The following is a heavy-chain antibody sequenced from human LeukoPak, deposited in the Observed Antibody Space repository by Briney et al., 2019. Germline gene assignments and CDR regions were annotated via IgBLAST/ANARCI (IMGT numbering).Heavy chain of an antibody. CDR3: ARADYGSGSRSDY. J-gene: IGHJ4*02. Sequence: GRSLRLSCAASGFTFSSYGMHWVRQAPGKGLEWVAVISYDGSNKYYADSVKGRFTISRDNAKNSLYLQMNSLRAEDTAVYYCARADYGSGSRSDYWGQGTLVTVSS. V-gene: IGHV3-30*03. CDR2: ISYDGSNK. D-gene: IGHD3-10*01. CDR1: GFTFSSYG.